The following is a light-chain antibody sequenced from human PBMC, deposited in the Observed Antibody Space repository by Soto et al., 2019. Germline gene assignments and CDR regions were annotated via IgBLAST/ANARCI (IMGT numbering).Light chain of an antibody. Sequence: EIVLTQSPATLSLSPGERATLSCRASQSVSSYLAWYQQKPGQAPRLLIYGASNRATGIPARFSGSGSGTDFTLTISSIEPEDFAVYYCQQRTNWPLITFGQGTRLEIK. V-gene: IGKV3-11*01. J-gene: IGKJ5*01. CDR2: GAS. CDR3: QQRTNWPLIT. CDR1: QSVSSY.